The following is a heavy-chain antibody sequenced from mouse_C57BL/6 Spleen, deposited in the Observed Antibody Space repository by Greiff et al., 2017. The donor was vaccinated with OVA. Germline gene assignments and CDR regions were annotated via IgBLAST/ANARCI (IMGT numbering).Heavy chain of an antibody. CDR2: IDPNSGGT. CDR3: ARGPTTIVHYWYFDV. CDR1: GYTFTSYW. Sequence: VQLQQSGAELVKPGASVKLSCKASGYTFTSYWMHWVKQRPGRGLEWIGRIDPNSGGTKYNEKFKSKATLTVDKPSSTAYMQLSSLTSEDSAVYYCARGPTTIVHYWYFDVWGTGTTVTVSS. D-gene: IGHD1-1*01. V-gene: IGHV1-72*01. J-gene: IGHJ1*03.